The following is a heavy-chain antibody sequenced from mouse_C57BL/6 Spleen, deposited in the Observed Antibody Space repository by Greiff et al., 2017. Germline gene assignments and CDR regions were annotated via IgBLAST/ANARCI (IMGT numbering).Heavy chain of an antibody. CDR1: GFNIKDYY. J-gene: IGHJ4*01. V-gene: IGHV14-2*01. CDR3: ASPTTVVAYYYAMDY. Sequence: EVKLQQSGAELVKPGASVKLSCTASGFNIKDYYMHWVKQRTEQGLEWIGRIDPEDGETKYAPKFQGKATITADTSSNTAYLQLSSLTSEDTAVYYCASPTTVVAYYYAMDYWGQGTSVTVSS. CDR2: IDPEDGET. D-gene: IGHD1-1*01.